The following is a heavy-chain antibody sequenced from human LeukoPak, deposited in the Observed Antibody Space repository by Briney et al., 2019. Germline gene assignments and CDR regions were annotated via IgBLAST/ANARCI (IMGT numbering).Heavy chain of an antibody. CDR3: ARGCSGGSCYLFDY. Sequence: GGSLRLSCVVSGFTVSSNYMSWVRQAPGKGLEWVSVLYSGGNTYHADSVKGRFTISRDNAKNSLYLQMNSLRAEDTAVYYCARGCSGGSCYLFDYWGQGTLVTVSS. CDR2: LYSGGNT. J-gene: IGHJ4*02. D-gene: IGHD2-15*01. V-gene: IGHV3-53*01. CDR1: GFTVSSNY.